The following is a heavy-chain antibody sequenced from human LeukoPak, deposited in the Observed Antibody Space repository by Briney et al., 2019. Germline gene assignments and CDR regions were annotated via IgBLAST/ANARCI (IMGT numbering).Heavy chain of an antibody. V-gene: IGHV3-30*03. CDR1: GFTFSSYS. CDR3: ARLGLGVVHTATNFDY. CDR2: IAHDESAT. J-gene: IGHJ4*02. Sequence: GGTLRLSCAASGFTFSSYSMNWVRQTPGQGLDWLGSIAHDESATYYADSVKGRVTVSRDNSERTLFLEMSSVKIEDKAIYYCARLGLGVVHTATNFDYWGKGILVTVSS. D-gene: IGHD2-21*01.